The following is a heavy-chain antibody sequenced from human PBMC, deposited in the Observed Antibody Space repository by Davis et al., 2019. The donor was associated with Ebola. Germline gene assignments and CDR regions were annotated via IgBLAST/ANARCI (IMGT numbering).Heavy chain of an antibody. V-gene: IGHV6-1*01. J-gene: IGHJ6*03. CDR2: TYYRSKWFI. CDR1: GDSVSGNTIA. CDR3: ARVSGRGHMDV. Sequence: PSETLSLTCAISGDSVSGNTIAWNWIRQSPSRGLEWLGRTYYRSKWFIDYAVSVKGRITMSPDASKNQFSLQLNSVTLEDTGVYYCARVSGRGHMDVWGRGTTVTVSS. D-gene: IGHD1-14*01.